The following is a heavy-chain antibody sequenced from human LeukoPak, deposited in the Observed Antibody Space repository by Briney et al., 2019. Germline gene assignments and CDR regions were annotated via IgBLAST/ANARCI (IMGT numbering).Heavy chain of an antibody. D-gene: IGHD3-22*01. CDR2: INPSGGST. Sequence: ASVKVSCKASGYTFTSYYMHWVRQAPGQGLGWMGIINPSGGSTSYAQKFQGRVTMTRDTSTSTVYIELSSLRSEDTAVYYCASAYYYDSSGYKPLDYWGQGTLVTVSS. CDR3: ASAYYYDSSGYKPLDY. J-gene: IGHJ4*02. CDR1: GYTFTSYY. V-gene: IGHV1-46*01.